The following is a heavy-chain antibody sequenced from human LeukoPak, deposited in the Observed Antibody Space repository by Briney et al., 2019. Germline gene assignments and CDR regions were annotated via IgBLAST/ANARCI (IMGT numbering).Heavy chain of an antibody. CDR3: AGNRADYGDYYYYYYMDV. D-gene: IGHD4-17*01. Sequence: SETLSLTCSVSDVSIRSYYWSWLRQPPGKGLEWIGSIYSSGRTYYNPSLESRVTISLDTSKKQFYLKLSSVTAADTATFYCAGNRADYGDYYYYYYMDVWGKGTTVTVSS. CDR2: IYSSGRT. V-gene: IGHV4-59*04. CDR1: DVSIRSYY. J-gene: IGHJ6*03.